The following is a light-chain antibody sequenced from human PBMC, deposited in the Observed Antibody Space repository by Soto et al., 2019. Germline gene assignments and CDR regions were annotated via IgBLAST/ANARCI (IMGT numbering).Light chain of an antibody. J-gene: IGKJ2*01. CDR2: GAS. CDR3: QQYGSSPPYT. V-gene: IGKV3-20*01. Sequence: EIVLTQSPGTLSLSPGERATLSCRASQSVSRDYLAWYQQKPGQAPRLLIYGASSRATGIPDRFSGGGSGTDFTLTISRLEPADFAVYFCQQYGSSPPYTFGQGTKVDIK. CDR1: QSVSRDY.